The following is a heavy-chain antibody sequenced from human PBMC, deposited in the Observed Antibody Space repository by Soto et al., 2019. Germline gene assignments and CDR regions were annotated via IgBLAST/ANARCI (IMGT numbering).Heavy chain of an antibody. CDR2: IFNSGEKT. J-gene: IGHJ4*02. CDR3: TRSSFGEFS. Sequence: GGSLRLSCAASGFAFSSYTMTWVRQAPGKGLDWVSGIFNSGEKTFYADSVKGRFAISRDNSRNTLYLQMNSLRVEDTAIYYCTRSSFGEFSWGQGTLVTVSS. CDR1: GFAFSSYT. V-gene: IGHV3-23*01. D-gene: IGHD3-10*01.